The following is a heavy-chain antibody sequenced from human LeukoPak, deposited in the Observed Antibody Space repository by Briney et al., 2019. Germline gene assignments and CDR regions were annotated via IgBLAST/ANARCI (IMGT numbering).Heavy chain of an antibody. CDR1: GGSISSGTYY. V-gene: IGHV4-61*02. CDR3: ARVRGITGTFFDY. CDR2: IYTSGTT. Sequence: SETLSLTCTVSGGSISSGTYYWNWIRQPAGKGLEWIGRIYTSGTTNYNPSLKSRVTISLDTSKNQFSLKLSSVTAADTAVYYCARVRGITGTFFDYWGQGTLVTVSS. J-gene: IGHJ4*02. D-gene: IGHD1-7*01.